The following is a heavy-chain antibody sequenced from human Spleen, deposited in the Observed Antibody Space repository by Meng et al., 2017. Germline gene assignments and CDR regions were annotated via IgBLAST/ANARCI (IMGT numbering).Heavy chain of an antibody. D-gene: IGHD3-22*01. V-gene: IGHV3-23*01. CDR2: LSGGGFTT. CDR3: ARTYYYDI. Sequence: EIRLLESGGGLVQRGGSLRLSCRTSGFTFTSYGMGWVRHAPGKGLEWVSALSGGGFTTYYADSVKGRFTISRDNAKNTLYLQMNSLRAEDTAVYYCARTYYYDIWGQGTLVTVSS. CDR1: GFTFTSYG. J-gene: IGHJ4*02.